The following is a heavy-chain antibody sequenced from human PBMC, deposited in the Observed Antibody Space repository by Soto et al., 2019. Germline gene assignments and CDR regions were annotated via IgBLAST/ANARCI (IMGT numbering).Heavy chain of an antibody. Sequence: HPGGSLRLSCGASGFSVKRYWMHWVRQAPGKGLVWLSRFGGDENYTDYADSVRGRFTISRDIAKNTIYLQMNSLRAEDTAVYYCGKGKELGVVRYGLDAWGQGTTLTVSS. CDR2: FGGDENYT. V-gene: IGHV3-74*01. CDR3: GKGKELGVVRYGLDA. D-gene: IGHD3-3*01. CDR1: GFSVKRYW. J-gene: IGHJ6*02.